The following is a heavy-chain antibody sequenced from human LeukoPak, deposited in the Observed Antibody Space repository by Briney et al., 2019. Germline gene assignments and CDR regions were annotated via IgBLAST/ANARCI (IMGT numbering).Heavy chain of an antibody. D-gene: IGHD3-22*01. Sequence: GGSLRLSCAASGFTFSIYVMTWVRQAPGKGLVRASTMKGSDGRAWYADSVNRRFIISRDNSKDTLYLQMNSLRAEDTAVYFCAKDHDSSGYPTSDYWGQGTLVTVSS. V-gene: IGHV3-23*01. CDR1: GFTFSIYV. CDR2: MKGSDGRA. CDR3: AKDHDSSGYPTSDY. J-gene: IGHJ4*02.